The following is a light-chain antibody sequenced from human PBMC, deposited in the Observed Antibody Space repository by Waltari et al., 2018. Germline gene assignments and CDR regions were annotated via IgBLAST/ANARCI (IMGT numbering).Light chain of an antibody. CDR3: QQYKEWPLT. Sequence: EIVLTQSPATLSVSPGERVTLSCRASQTVSTRLAWYHKKSGQAPKVLIFDASTRATGIPATFTGSGSGTESTLTISSLQSEDFAVYYCQQYKEWPLTFGGGTKVEIK. V-gene: IGKV3-15*01. J-gene: IGKJ4*01. CDR1: QTVSTR. CDR2: DAS.